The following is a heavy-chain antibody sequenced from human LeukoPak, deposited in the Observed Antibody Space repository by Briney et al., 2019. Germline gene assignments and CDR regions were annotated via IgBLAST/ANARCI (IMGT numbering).Heavy chain of an antibody. D-gene: IGHD3-22*01. V-gene: IGHV3-48*01. Sequence: GGSLRLSCTASGFTFGDYAMNWVRQAPGKGLEWISYISTSGTTIYYADSVKGRFTISRDNAKNSLYLQMNSLRAEDTAVYYCARDRYYDSSGYYPYWGQGTLVTVSS. CDR3: ARDRYYDSSGYYPY. CDR1: GFTFGDYA. J-gene: IGHJ1*01. CDR2: ISTSGTTI.